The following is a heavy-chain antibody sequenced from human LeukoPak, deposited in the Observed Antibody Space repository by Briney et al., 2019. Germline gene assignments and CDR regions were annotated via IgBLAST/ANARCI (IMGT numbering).Heavy chain of an antibody. V-gene: IGHV3-7*01. CDR1: GFTFSSYW. J-gene: IGHJ4*02. D-gene: IGHD3-16*01. CDR3: ARDMTLGLFDY. Sequence: GGSLRLSCAASGFTFSSYWMSWVRQAPGKGLEWVANIKQDGSEKYYVDSVKGRFTISRDNAKNSLYLQMNSLRAEDTAVYCCARDMTLGLFDYWGQGTLVTVSS. CDR2: IKQDGSEK.